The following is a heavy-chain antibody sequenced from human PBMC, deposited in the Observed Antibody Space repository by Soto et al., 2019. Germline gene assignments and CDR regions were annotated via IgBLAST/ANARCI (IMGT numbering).Heavy chain of an antibody. V-gene: IGHV4-34*01. CDR1: GGSFSGYY. Sequence: SETLSLTCAVYGGSFSGYYWSWIRQPPGKGLEWIGEINHSGITNYNPSLKSRVTISVDTSKNQFSLKLSSVTAADTAVYYCARGDDYYGSGRGLFYYYYYGMDVWGQGTTVTV. CDR2: INHSGIT. J-gene: IGHJ6*02. CDR3: ARGDDYYGSGRGLFYYYYYGMDV. D-gene: IGHD3-10*01.